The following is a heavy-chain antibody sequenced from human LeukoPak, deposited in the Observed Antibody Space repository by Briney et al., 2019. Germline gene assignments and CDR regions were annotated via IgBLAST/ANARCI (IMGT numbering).Heavy chain of an antibody. CDR2: INPKSGVT. J-gene: IGHJ4*02. CDR3: AKDHEYGDFLRQNYYFHH. Sequence: GASVKVSCKASVYTFTDYYIHWVRQAPRQGLEWMAWINPKSGVTIYAQKFQGRVTMTSDTSISTAYMELSRLRSDDTAVYYCAKDHEYGDFLRQNYYFHHWGQGTLVTVSS. CDR1: VYTFTDYY. V-gene: IGHV1-2*02. D-gene: IGHD4-17*01.